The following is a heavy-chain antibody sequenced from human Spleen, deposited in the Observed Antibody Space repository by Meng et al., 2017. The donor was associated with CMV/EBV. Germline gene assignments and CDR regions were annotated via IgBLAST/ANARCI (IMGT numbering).Heavy chain of an antibody. CDR3: ARVRVDCSSTSCYRDAFDI. CDR1: GGSISSYY. V-gene: IGHV4-59*01. CDR2: IYYSGST. Sequence: SETLSLTCTVSGGSISSYYWSWIRQPPGKGLEWIGYIYYSGSTNYNPSLKSRVTISVDTSKNQFSPKLSSVTAADTAVYYCARVRVDCSSTSCYRDAFDIWGQGTMVTVSS. D-gene: IGHD2-2*01. J-gene: IGHJ3*02.